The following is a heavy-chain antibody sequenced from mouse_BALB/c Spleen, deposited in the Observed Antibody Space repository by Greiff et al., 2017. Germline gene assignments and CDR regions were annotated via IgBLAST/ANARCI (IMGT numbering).Heavy chain of an antibody. CDR1: GYTFTSYW. V-gene: IGHV1-7*01. CDR3: ARKGYYGSPFFDY. J-gene: IGHJ2*01. CDR2: INPSTGYT. Sequence: VQLQQSGAELAKPGASVKMSCKASGYTFTSYWMHWVKQRPGQGLEWIGYINPSTGYTEYNQKFKDKATLTADKSSSTAYMQLSSLTSEDSAVYYCARKGYYGSPFFDYWGQGTTLTVSS. D-gene: IGHD1-1*01.